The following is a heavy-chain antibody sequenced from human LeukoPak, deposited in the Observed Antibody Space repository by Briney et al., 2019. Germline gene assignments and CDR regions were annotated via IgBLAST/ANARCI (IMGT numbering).Heavy chain of an antibody. V-gene: IGHV4-59*01. D-gene: IGHD3-22*01. Sequence: SETLSLTCTVSGGSISSYYWSWIRQPPGKGLEWIGYIYYSGSTNYNPSLKSRVTISVDTSKNQFSLKLSSVTAAYTAVYYCAREAYDSSGYWVFDYWGQGTLVTVSS. CDR1: GGSISSYY. CDR2: IYYSGST. J-gene: IGHJ4*02. CDR3: AREAYDSSGYWVFDY.